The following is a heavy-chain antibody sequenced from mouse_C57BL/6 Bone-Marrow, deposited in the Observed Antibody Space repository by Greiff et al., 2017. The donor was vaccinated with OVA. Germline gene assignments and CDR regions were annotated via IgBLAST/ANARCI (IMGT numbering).Heavy chain of an antibody. V-gene: IGHV1-55*01. Sequence: QVQLQQPGAELVKPGASVKMSCKASGYTFTSYWITWVKQRPGQGLEWIGDIYPGSGSTNYNEKFKSKATLTVDTSSSTAYMQRSSLTSEDAAVYYCARWGDVDAMDYWGQGTSVTVSS. CDR3: ARWGDVDAMDY. D-gene: IGHD3-3*01. CDR2: IYPGSGST. J-gene: IGHJ4*01. CDR1: GYTFTSYW.